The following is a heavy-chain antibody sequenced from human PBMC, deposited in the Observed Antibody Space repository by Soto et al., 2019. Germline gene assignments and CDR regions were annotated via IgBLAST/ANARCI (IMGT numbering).Heavy chain of an antibody. CDR3: ARAYCSSTSCYSFGGAYYYYGLDV. CDR1: GYTFTGYY. Sequence: QVQLVQSGAEVKKPGASVKVSCKASGYTFTGYYMHWVRQAPGQGLEWMGWINPNSGGTNYAQKFQGWVTMTRDTSIGKAYMALSRLRSDATAVYYCARAYCSSTSCYSFGGAYYYYGLDVWGQGTTVTVSS. D-gene: IGHD2-2*01. CDR2: INPNSGGT. J-gene: IGHJ6*02. V-gene: IGHV1-2*04.